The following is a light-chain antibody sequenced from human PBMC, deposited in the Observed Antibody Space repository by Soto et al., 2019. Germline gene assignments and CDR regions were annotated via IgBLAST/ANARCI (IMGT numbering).Light chain of an antibody. J-gene: IGKJ5*01. CDR3: QQYNNWPFS. CDR1: QSVSSSY. CDR2: GAS. Sequence: EIVLTQSPGTLSLSPGERATLSCRASQSVSSSYLAWYQQKPGQAPRLLIYGASSRATGIPDRFSGSGSGTDFTLTISRLEPEDFALYFCQQYNNWPFSFGQGTRLEIK. V-gene: IGKV3-20*01.